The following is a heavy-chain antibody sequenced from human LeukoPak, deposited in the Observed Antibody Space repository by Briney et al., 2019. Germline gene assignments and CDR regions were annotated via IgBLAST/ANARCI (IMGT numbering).Heavy chain of an antibody. Sequence: SETLSLTCTVSGGSISSSSYYWGWIRQPPGKGLEWIGSIYYSGSTYYNPSLKSRVTISVDTSKNQFSLKLSSVTAADTAVYYCARDRFYSDYPDPYYFDYWGQGTLVTVSS. CDR1: GGSISSSSYY. J-gene: IGHJ4*02. V-gene: IGHV4-39*07. CDR3: ARDRFYSDYPDPYYFDY. CDR2: IYYSGST. D-gene: IGHD5-12*01.